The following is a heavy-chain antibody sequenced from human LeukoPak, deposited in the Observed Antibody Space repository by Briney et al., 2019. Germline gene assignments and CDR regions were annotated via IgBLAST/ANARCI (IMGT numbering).Heavy chain of an antibody. CDR1: GYSLSSAYY. D-gene: IGHD2-2*01. J-gene: IGHJ4*02. V-gene: IGHV4-38-2*01. Sequence: SETLSLTCAVSGYSLSSAYYWGWIRQPPGKGLEWIGSIYHSGSTHYNPSLKSRVTISVDTSKNQFSLKLSSVTAADTVVYYCARNGTSGYFDYWGQGTLVTVSS. CDR2: IYHSGST. CDR3: ARNGTSGYFDY.